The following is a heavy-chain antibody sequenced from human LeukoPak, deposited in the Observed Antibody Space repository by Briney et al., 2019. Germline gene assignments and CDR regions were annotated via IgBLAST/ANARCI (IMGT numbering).Heavy chain of an antibody. J-gene: IGHJ2*01. CDR2: IKTDGSLT. Sequence: GGSLRLSCVASGFTFSSYWMTWVRQAPGKGLEWVANIKTDGSLTYYVDSVKGRFTISRDNAKNSLYLQMNSLRAEDTAVYYCARVGEYYDILSGYQNSYFDLWGRGTLVTVSS. CDR1: GFTFSSYW. D-gene: IGHD3-9*01. V-gene: IGHV3-7*01. CDR3: ARVGEYYDILSGYQNSYFDL.